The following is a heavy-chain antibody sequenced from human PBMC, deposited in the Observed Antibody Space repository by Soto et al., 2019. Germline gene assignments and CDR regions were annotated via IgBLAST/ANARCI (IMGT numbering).Heavy chain of an antibody. Sequence: GSLRLSCSGSGFTFSNYWMTWVRQAPGKGLEWVANIKEDGSEKHYVDSVKGRFTISRDNAKNSLYLQMNSLRVEDTAVYFCSRDVVVGAKALNYWGQGALVTVYS. D-gene: IGHD2-15*01. J-gene: IGHJ4*02. CDR3: SRDVVVGAKALNY. CDR2: IKEDGSEK. CDR1: GFTFSNYW. V-gene: IGHV3-7*01.